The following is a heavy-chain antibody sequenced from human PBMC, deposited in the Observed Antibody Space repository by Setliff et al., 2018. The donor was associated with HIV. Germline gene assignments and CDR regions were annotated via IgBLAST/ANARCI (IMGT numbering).Heavy chain of an antibody. CDR1: GFSFSSYP. V-gene: IGHV3-30*04. D-gene: IGHD3-3*01. CDR3: ARDSAAWVTELGILGY. J-gene: IGHJ4*02. Sequence: PGGSLRLSCAGSGFSFSSYPMHWVRQAPGKGLEWVALVSHDGSYKYYADSVQGRFTISRDNSKNTLSLQMNSLRAGDTAVYYCARDSAAWVTELGILGYWGQGTLVTVSS. CDR2: VSHDGSYK.